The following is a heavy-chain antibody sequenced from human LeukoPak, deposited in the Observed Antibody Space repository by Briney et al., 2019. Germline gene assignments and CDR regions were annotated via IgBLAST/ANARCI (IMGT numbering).Heavy chain of an antibody. D-gene: IGHD3-16*02. CDR1: GGSFSGYY. CDR2: INHSGST. CDR3: ARGAYDYVWGSYRQSPYYFDY. V-gene: IGHV4-34*01. J-gene: IGHJ4*02. Sequence: SETLSLTCAVYGGSFSGYYWSWIRQPPGKGLEWIGEINHSGSTYYNPSLKSRVTISVDRSKNQFSLKLSSVTAADTAVYYCARGAYDYVWGSYRQSPYYFDYWGQGTLVTVSS.